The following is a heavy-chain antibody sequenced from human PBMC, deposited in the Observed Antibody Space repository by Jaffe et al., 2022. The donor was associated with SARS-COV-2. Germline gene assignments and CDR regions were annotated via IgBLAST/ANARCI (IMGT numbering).Heavy chain of an antibody. CDR2: ISSSSSTI. V-gene: IGHV3-48*02. CDR3: ARVRSYDSKNGAFDI. Sequence: EVQLVESGGGLVQPGGSLRLSCAASGFTFSSYSMNWVRQAPGKGLEWVSYISSSSSTIYYADSVKGRFTISRDNAKNSLYLQMNSLRDEDTAVYYCARVRSYDSKNGAFDIWGQGTMVTVSS. J-gene: IGHJ3*02. CDR1: GFTFSSYS. D-gene: IGHD3-22*01.